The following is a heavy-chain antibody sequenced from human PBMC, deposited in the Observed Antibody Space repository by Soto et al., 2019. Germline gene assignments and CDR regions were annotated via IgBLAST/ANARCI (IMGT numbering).Heavy chain of an antibody. V-gene: IGHV1-69*13. Sequence: GASVKVSCKASGCTFSSYAISWVRQAPVQGLEWMGVIIPIFGTANYAQKFQGRVTITADESTITAYMELSSLRSEDTALYYCAPLPTAIAFDYYYGMDVWGQGTTVTVPS. CDR2: IIPIFGTA. CDR1: GCTFSSYA. CDR3: APLPTAIAFDYYYGMDV. D-gene: IGHD2-21*02. J-gene: IGHJ6*02.